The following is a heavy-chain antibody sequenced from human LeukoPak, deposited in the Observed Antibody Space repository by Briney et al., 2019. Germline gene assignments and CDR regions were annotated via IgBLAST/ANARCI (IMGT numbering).Heavy chain of an antibody. CDR1: GFTFSSYE. Sequence: GALRLSCAASGFTFSSYEMNWVRQAPGKGLEWVANIKDDGSEKRDVDSVKGRFTISRDNAKNSLYLQMNSLRVEDTAVYYCVRDKLVGPSRLDHWGQGTLVTVSS. D-gene: IGHD1-26*01. CDR3: VRDKLVGPSRLDH. V-gene: IGHV3-7*01. J-gene: IGHJ4*02. CDR2: IKDDGSEK.